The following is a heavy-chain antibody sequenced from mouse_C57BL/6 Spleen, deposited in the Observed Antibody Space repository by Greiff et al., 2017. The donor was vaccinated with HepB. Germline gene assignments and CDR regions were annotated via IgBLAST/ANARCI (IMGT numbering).Heavy chain of an antibody. CDR1: GYTFTSYW. CDR2: IDPSDSYT. D-gene: IGHD4-1*01. Sequence: QVHVKQPGAELVKPGASVKLSCKASGYTFTSYWMQWVKQRPGQGLEWIGEIDPSDSYTNYNQKFKGKATLTVDTSSSTAYMQLSSLTSEDSAVYYCARRLGRHFDYWGQGTTLTVSS. CDR3: ARRLGRHFDY. J-gene: IGHJ2*01. V-gene: IGHV1-50*01.